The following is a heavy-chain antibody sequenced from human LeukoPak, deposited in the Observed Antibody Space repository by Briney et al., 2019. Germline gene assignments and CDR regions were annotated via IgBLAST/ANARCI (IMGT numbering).Heavy chain of an antibody. V-gene: IGHV1-18*01. CDR3: ARDRNGGYETPPYFDY. Sequence: ASVKVSCKASGYTFSSYGISWVRQAPGQGLEWMGWISAYSGNTNYAQKLQGRVTMTTDTSTSTAYMELRSLRSDDTAVYYCARDRNGGYETPPYFDYWGQGTLVTVSS. CDR1: GYTFSSYG. J-gene: IGHJ4*02. D-gene: IGHD5-12*01. CDR2: ISAYSGNT.